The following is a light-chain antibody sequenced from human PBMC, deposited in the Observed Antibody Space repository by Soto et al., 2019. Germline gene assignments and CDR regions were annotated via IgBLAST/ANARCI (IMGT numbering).Light chain of an antibody. CDR1: SSDVGGYNY. J-gene: IGLJ1*01. Sequence: QSVLTQPPSASGSPGQSVTISCTGTSSDVGGYNYFSWYQQHPGKAPKLMIYAVSERPSGVPDRFSGSNSSNTASLTVSGLQDEDEADYYCSSYAGSNNFVFGTGTKVTVL. CDR3: SSYAGSNNFV. CDR2: AVS. V-gene: IGLV2-8*01.